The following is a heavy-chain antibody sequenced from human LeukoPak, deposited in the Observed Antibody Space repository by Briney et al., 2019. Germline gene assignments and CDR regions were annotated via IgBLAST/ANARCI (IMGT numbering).Heavy chain of an antibody. CDR1: GFTFSRFA. CDR3: AREMVAVFGDAFDI. CDR2: ISGGADAT. D-gene: IGHD3-3*01. J-gene: IGHJ3*02. V-gene: IGHV3-23*01. Sequence: GGSLRLSCAASGFTFSRFAMCWVRQAPGKGLEWVSAISGGADATYYADSVRGRFSVSRDNSKNTLDLQMDSLRAEDTAVYYCAREMVAVFGDAFDIWGQGTMVTVSS.